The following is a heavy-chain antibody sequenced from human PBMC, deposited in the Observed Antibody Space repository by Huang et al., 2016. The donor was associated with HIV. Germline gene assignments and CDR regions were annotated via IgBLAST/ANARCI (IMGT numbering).Heavy chain of an antibody. J-gene: IGHJ6*02. Sequence: LVESGGGVVQPGGSGRVSCAGLTATFNAYWMSWVRQGPGQGLEWVANIKQDGSEKYYMDSVEGRFNISRDNVKKLLFLEMNNLRVADTAVYYCATKASAMDIWGQGTTVIVSS. V-gene: IGHV3-7*01. CDR1: TATFNAYW. D-gene: IGHD1-7*01. CDR2: IKQDGSEK. CDR3: ATKASAMDI.